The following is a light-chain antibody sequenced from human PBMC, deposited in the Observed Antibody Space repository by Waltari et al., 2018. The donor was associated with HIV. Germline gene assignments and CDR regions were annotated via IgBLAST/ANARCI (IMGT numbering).Light chain of an antibody. CDR3: TSYISSSAPV. V-gene: IGLV2-14*01. CDR1: DLTDYEY. Sequence: QSALTQPASVSGSPGQSITISCDLTDYEYVSWYQRHPGKAPNVIIYEVSHRPSGLSNRFSGSKSGNTATLTISGLQPEDEADYFCTSYISSSAPVFGRGTKVTVL. J-gene: IGLJ6*01. CDR2: EVS.